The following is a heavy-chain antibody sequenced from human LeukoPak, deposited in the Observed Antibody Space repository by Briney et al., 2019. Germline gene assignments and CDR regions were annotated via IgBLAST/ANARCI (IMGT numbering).Heavy chain of an antibody. CDR3: AKGGPVVVGVTGDLDY. V-gene: IGHV3-30*02. J-gene: IGHJ4*02. CDR1: GFSFSGYG. D-gene: IGHD1-26*01. Sequence: GGSLRLSCAASGFSFSGYGMHWVRQAPGKGLEWVTFIRYDESNKFYADSVKGRFTISRDNSKNTLYLQMNSLRVEDTAVYYCAKGGPVVVGVTGDLDYWGQGTLVTVSS. CDR2: IRYDESNK.